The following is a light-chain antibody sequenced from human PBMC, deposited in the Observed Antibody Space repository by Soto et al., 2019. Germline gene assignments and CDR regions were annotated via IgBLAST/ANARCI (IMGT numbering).Light chain of an antibody. V-gene: IGLV2-14*01. CDR1: SSDVGGYNY. CDR3: SSYTRSSTLYV. Sequence: LTQPASVSGSPGQSITISCTGTSSDVGGYNYVSWYQQHPGKAPKLMIYDVSNRTSGVSNRFSGSKSANTASLIISGLQAEDEADYHCSSYTRSSTLYVFGTGTKVTVL. CDR2: DVS. J-gene: IGLJ1*01.